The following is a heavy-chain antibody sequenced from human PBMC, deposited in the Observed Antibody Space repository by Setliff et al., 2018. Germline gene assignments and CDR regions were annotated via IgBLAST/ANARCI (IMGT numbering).Heavy chain of an antibody. D-gene: IGHD6-19*01. CDR2: VEYSGTT. CDR1: GGSINSDDY. Sequence: SETLSLTCTVSGGSINSDDYWGWIRQSPGKGLEWIGHVEYSGTTYYNPSLRSRVTMLVDASKNQFSLRLSSVTAADTAVYFCTNWYRGGWHSNYWGQGTLVTVSS. J-gene: IGHJ4*02. V-gene: IGHV4-39*07. CDR3: TNWYRGGWHSNY.